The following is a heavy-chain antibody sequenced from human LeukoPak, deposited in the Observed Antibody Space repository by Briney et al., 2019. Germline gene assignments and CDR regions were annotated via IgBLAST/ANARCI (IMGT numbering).Heavy chain of an antibody. Sequence: GESLKISCTGSGYSFTSYWIGWGRPMPGEGLEWMGTIYPGDYNNRYSPSFQDQIIISADKSISTAYLQWCSLRASDTAMHYCGRGPGAVEYWGQGTLVTVSS. CDR2: IYPGDYNN. CDR1: GYSFTSYW. J-gene: IGHJ4*02. D-gene: IGHD6-19*01. CDR3: GRGPGAVEY. V-gene: IGHV5-51*01.